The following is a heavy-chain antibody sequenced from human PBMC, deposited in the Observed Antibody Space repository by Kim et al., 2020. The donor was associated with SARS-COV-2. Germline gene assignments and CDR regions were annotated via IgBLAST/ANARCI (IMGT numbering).Heavy chain of an antibody. V-gene: IGHV3-7*01. CDR1: GFTFSSYW. Sequence: GGSLRLSCAASGFTFSSYWMSWVRQAPGKGLEWVANIKQDGSEKYYVDSAKGRFTISRDNAKNSLYLQMNSLRAEDTAVYYCARDYGDEYDNYYYYYYMDVWGKGTTVTVSS. CDR3: ARDYGDEYDNYYYYYYMDV. CDR2: IKQDGSEK. D-gene: IGHD4-17*01. J-gene: IGHJ6*03.